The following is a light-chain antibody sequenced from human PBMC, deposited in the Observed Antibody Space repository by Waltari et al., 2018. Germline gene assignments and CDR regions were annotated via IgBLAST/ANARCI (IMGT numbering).Light chain of an antibody. CDR3: HQYNNWPRT. V-gene: IGKV3-15*01. CDR2: GAS. CDR1: QSVAIN. J-gene: IGKJ1*01. Sequence: EIVMTQSPATLSVSPGERATLSCRASQSVAINLAWYQHKPGQVPRLCIFGASTRATGFPARFRGSGSGTEFTLTISSLQSEDFAVYYCHQYNNWPRTFGQGTKVEIK.